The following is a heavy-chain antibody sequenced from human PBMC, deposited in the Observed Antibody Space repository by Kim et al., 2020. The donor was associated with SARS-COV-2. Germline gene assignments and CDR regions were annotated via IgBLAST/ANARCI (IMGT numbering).Heavy chain of an antibody. J-gene: IGHJ4*02. D-gene: IGHD4-4*01. CDR2: IYLRESDV. CDR3: ATGPGVLTNYYFDF. V-gene: IGHV5-51*01. Sequence: GESLKISCHTSGSKVSTYWIGWVRQLPGKGLELMGVIYLRESDVRYSRSFQGLVTISADGSGAFVQWSALKVSDTAFYYCATGPGVLTNYYFDFCGQGTLVTVSS. CDR1: GSKVSTYW.